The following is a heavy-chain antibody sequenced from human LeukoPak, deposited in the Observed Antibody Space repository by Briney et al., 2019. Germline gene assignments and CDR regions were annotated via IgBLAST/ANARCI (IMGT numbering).Heavy chain of an antibody. Sequence: ASVKVSCKASGYTFTSNAMHWVRQAPGQRLEWMGWINGGNGNTKYSQNFQGRVTITRDTSANTAYMELSSLRSEDTAVYYCARDGTDILTGPLNSWGQGTLVTVSS. CDR1: GYTFTSNA. CDR2: INGGNGNT. CDR3: ARDGTDILTGPLNS. J-gene: IGHJ4*02. V-gene: IGHV1-3*01. D-gene: IGHD3-9*01.